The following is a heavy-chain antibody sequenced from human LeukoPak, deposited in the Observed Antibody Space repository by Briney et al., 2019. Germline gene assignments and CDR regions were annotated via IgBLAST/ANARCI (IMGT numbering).Heavy chain of an antibody. D-gene: IGHD6-13*01. Sequence: PSETLSLTCTVSGGSICSTTYYWAWIRQPPGKGLEWIGSIYCSGSTYYNPSLKSRVTISIDTSKNQFSLEVSSVTAADTAVYFCARRGGTAAGNYFDYWGQGILVTVSS. CDR2: IYCSGST. V-gene: IGHV4-39*01. CDR1: GGSICSTTYY. J-gene: IGHJ4*02. CDR3: ARRGGTAAGNYFDY.